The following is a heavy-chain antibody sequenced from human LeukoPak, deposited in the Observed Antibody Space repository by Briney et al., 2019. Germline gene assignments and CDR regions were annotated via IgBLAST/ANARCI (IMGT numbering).Heavy chain of an antibody. CDR1: GFTFNGYA. J-gene: IGHJ4*02. V-gene: IGHV3-23*01. Sequence: SGVSLTFYCAASGFTFNGYAMSWVRQAPGKGLEWVSAISGGGGSTYYADSVKGRFTSSRDNSKDTLYLQMNSLRAENTAVYYCAKVRGYCSSTSCYGPTYFDHWGQGTLVTVSS. D-gene: IGHD2-2*01. CDR3: AKVRGYCSSTSCYGPTYFDH. CDR2: ISGGGGST.